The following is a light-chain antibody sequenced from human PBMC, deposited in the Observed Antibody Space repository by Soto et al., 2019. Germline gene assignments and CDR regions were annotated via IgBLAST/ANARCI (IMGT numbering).Light chain of an antibody. J-gene: IGKJ4*02. CDR3: MQALQTK. Sequence: EMLVAQLPITLTVTPGDPASISCXSSHILVHLNGYNYLDWYLQKQRQSXXXLIXVGSNRASGVPERFSGSASGTDFTLKISRVEAEEVGVYYCMQALQTKFGGRTKVDI. CDR2: VGS. CDR1: HILVHLNGYNY. V-gene: IGKV2-28*01.